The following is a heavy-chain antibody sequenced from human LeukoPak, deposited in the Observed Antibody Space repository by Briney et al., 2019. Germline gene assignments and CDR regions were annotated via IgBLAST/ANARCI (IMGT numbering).Heavy chain of an antibody. CDR1: GFTFSNYN. J-gene: IGHJ4*02. CDR3: AKDRGYLAGFDY. V-gene: IGHV3-30*02. Sequence: PGGSLRLSCAASGFTFSNYNMYWVRQAPGKGLEWVAFIRNDGSNKYYADSVKGRFTISRDNSKNTLYLQMNSLRAEDTTVYYCAKDRGYLAGFDYWGQGTQVSVSS. CDR2: IRNDGSNK. D-gene: IGHD6-19*01.